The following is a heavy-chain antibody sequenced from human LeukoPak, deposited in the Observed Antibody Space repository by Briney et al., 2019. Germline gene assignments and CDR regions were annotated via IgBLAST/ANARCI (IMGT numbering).Heavy chain of an antibody. D-gene: IGHD1-26*01. CDR2: IYSGGST. CDR1: GFPLKSNY. J-gene: IGHJ4*02. Sequence: PGGSLSLSCAASGFPLKSNYMGWVRQAPGKGLEWVSVIYSGGSTYYADSVKGRFTTSRDNSKNTLYLQMNSLRAEDTAVYYCARGTYPSGYFDYWGQGTLVTVSS. V-gene: IGHV3-53*01. CDR3: ARGTYPSGYFDY.